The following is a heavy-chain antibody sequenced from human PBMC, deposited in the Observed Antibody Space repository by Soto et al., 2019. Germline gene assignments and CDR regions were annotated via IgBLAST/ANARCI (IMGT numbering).Heavy chain of an antibody. V-gene: IGHV6-1*01. D-gene: IGHD2-15*01. CDR3: AREECPGGSCYSGFDY. J-gene: IGHJ4*02. CDR1: GDSVSSKSAA. Sequence: SQTLSLTCAISGDSVSSKSAAWTWIRQSPSRGLEWLGRTYYRSKWYNDYAVSVKSRITINPDTSKNQFSLQLDSVTPEDTAVYYCAREECPGGSCYSGFDYWGQGTLVTVSS. CDR2: TYYRSKWYN.